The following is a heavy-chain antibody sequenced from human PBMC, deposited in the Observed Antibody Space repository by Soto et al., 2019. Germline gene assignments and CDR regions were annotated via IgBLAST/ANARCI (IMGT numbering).Heavy chain of an antibody. CDR1: GYSFTSYW. CDR2: FDPSDSYT. CDR3: ARQPRRFCCGDNCYQTSELCYYGMDV. Sequence: DVQLVQSGAEVKKPGESLRISCKGSGYSFTSYWINWVRQMPGKGLEWMGKFDPSDSYTNYSPSFQGHVTISVDKSISTAYLQWSSLKASDTAVYYCARQPRRFCCGDNCYQTSELCYYGMDVWGQGTTVTVSS. J-gene: IGHJ6*02. V-gene: IGHV5-10-1*03. D-gene: IGHD2-15*01.